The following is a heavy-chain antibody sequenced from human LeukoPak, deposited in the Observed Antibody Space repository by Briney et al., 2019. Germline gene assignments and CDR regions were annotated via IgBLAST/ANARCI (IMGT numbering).Heavy chain of an antibody. D-gene: IGHD3-10*01. CDR2: MNPNSGST. Sequence: ASVKVSCKASGYTFTSYDINWVRQATGQGLEWMGWMNPNSGSTGYAQKFQGRVTMTRNTSISTAYMELSSLRSEDTAVYYCARGGVRGGRKDYYFDYWGQGTLVTVSS. CDR3: ARGGVRGGRKDYYFDY. J-gene: IGHJ4*02. V-gene: IGHV1-8*01. CDR1: GYTFTSYD.